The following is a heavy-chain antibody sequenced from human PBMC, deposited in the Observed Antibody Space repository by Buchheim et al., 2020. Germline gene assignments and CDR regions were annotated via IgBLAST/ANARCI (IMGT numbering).Heavy chain of an antibody. J-gene: IGHJ6*02. Sequence: QVQLVQSGAEVKKPGASVKVSCKVSGYTLTELSMHWVRQAPGQGLEWMGRIIPILGIANYAQKFQGRVTITADKSTSTAYMELSSLRSEDTAVYYCARRNCSGGSCYYYYGMDVWGQGTT. CDR2: IIPILGIA. CDR3: ARRNCSGGSCYYYYGMDV. CDR1: GYTLTELS. D-gene: IGHD2-15*01. V-gene: IGHV1-69*04.